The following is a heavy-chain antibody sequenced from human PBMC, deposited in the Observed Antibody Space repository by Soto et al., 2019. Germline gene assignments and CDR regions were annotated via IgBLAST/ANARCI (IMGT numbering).Heavy chain of an antibody. Sequence: GSLRLSCAASGFSFSNYGMHWVRQAPGKGLEWVAVISYDGGSKYHADSVKGRFTISRDNSKNTLHLQMNSLRAEDTAVYYCSKDRRGGRAVLDSWGQGTPVTVSS. J-gene: IGHJ4*02. V-gene: IGHV3-30*18. D-gene: IGHD2-8*01. CDR3: SKDRRGGRAVLDS. CDR1: GFSFSNYG. CDR2: ISYDGGSK.